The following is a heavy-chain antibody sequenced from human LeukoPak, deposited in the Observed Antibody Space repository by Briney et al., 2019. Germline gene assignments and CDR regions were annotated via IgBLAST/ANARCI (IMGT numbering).Heavy chain of an antibody. V-gene: IGHV4-39*07. CDR2: IYYSGST. J-gene: IGHJ3*02. CDR3: ARMGYDFWSGSNAFDI. D-gene: IGHD3-3*01. CDR1: GGSISSSSYY. Sequence: SETLSLTCTVSGGSISSSSYYWGWIRQPPGKGLEWIGSIYYSGSTYYNPSLKSRVTISVDTSKNQFSLKLSSVTAADTAVYYCARMGYDFWSGSNAFDIWGQGTMVTVSS.